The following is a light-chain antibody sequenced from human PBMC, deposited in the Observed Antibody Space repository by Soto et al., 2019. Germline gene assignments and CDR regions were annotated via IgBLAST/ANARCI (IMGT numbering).Light chain of an antibody. Sequence: EIVLTQSPATLSLSPGERATLSCRASQSVSSYLAWYQQKPGQAPRLLIYGASNRATGIPARFSGSGSGTDFTLTISSLEPEDFAVYYCQQRSNWPLTFGGGTKV. CDR2: GAS. CDR1: QSVSSY. CDR3: QQRSNWPLT. V-gene: IGKV3-11*01. J-gene: IGKJ4*01.